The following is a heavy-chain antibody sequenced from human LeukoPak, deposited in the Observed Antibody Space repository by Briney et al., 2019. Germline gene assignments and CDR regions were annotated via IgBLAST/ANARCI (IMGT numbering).Heavy chain of an antibody. D-gene: IGHD3-22*01. CDR1: GGTFSSYT. CDR3: AGRRYYYDSSGYH. V-gene: IGHV1-69*02. Sequence: SVKVSCKASGGTFSSYTISWVRQAPGQGREWMGRIIPILGIANYAQKFQGRVTITADKSTSTAYMELSSLRSEDTAVYYCAGRRYYYDSSGYHWGQGTLVTVSS. J-gene: IGHJ4*02. CDR2: IIPILGIA.